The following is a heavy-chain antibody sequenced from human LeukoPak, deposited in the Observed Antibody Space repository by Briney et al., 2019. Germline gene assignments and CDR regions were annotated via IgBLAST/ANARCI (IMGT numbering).Heavy chain of an antibody. D-gene: IGHD2-2*01. V-gene: IGHV5-51*01. CDR3: AETSWDSVPYFDY. J-gene: IGHJ4*02. CDR2: IYPGDSDT. Sequence: GESLKISCKGSGYSFSTYWIGWVRQMPGKDLEWMGIIYPGDSDTRYSPSFQGQVTISADKSISTAYLQWSSLKASDTAIYYCAETSWDSVPYFDYWGQGTLVTVSS. CDR1: GYSFSTYW.